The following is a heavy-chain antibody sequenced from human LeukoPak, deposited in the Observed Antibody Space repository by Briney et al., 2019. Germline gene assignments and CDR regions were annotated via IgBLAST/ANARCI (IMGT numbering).Heavy chain of an antibody. Sequence: GGSLRLSCAASGFTFSSYSMNWVRQAPGKGLEWVSYISSSSSTIYYADSVKGRFTISRDNAKNSLYLQMNSLRAEDTAVYYCARESSGWASYYYYMDVWGKGTTVTVSS. CDR2: ISSSSSTI. CDR1: GFTFSSYS. D-gene: IGHD6-19*01. CDR3: ARESSGWASYYYYMDV. J-gene: IGHJ6*03. V-gene: IGHV3-48*01.